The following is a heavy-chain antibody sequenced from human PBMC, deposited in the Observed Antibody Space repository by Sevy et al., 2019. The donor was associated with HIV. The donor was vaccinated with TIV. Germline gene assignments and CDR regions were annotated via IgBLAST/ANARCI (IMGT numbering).Heavy chain of an antibody. Sequence: GGSLRLSCTASGFSLSTYMMNWVRQAPGKGLEWVASISYSSNYIYYADSLKGRFTISRDNAKNSLFLQMNSLRAEDTAVYYCARPYGSGSWEAFDVWGQGTMVTVSS. J-gene: IGHJ3*01. V-gene: IGHV3-21*01. CDR3: ARPYGSGSWEAFDV. D-gene: IGHD3-10*01. CDR1: GFSLSTYM. CDR2: ISYSSNYI.